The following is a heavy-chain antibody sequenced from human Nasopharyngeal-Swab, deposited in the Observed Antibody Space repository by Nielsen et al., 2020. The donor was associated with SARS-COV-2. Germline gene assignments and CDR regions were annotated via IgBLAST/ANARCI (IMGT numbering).Heavy chain of an antibody. CDR1: GYTFTSYG. Sequence: ASVKVSCKASGYTFTSYGISWVRQAPGQGLEWMGWISAYNGNTNYAQKLQGRVTMTTDTSTSTAYMELRSLRSDDTAVYYCARALDYVWGSYRHNWFDPWGQGTLVTVSS. CDR2: ISAYNGNT. J-gene: IGHJ5*02. V-gene: IGHV1-18*01. D-gene: IGHD3-16*02. CDR3: ARALDYVWGSYRHNWFDP.